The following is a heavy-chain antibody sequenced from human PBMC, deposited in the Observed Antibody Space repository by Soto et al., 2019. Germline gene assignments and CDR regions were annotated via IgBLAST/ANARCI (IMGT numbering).Heavy chain of an antibody. Sequence: VASVKVSCKASGYTFTSYGISWVRQAPGQGLEWMGWISAYNGNTNYAQKLQGRVTMTTDTSTSTAYMELRSLRSDDTAVYYCARDEGGYYYGYFDYWGQGTLVTVSS. CDR2: ISAYNGNT. J-gene: IGHJ4*02. V-gene: IGHV1-18*01. CDR3: ARDEGGYYYGYFDY. CDR1: GYTFTSYG. D-gene: IGHD3-22*01.